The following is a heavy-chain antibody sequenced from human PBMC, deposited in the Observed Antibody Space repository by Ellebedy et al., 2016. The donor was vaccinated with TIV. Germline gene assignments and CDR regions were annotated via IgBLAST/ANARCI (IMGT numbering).Heavy chain of an antibody. CDR1: GFTFSSYG. CDR3: AKDARERAKISWEHDY. J-gene: IGHJ4*02. CDR2: ISYDGSNK. V-gene: IGHV3-30*18. D-gene: IGHD5-24*01. Sequence: PGGSLRLSCAASGFTFSSYGMHWVRQAPGKGLEWVAVISYDGSNKYYADSVKGRFTISRDNSKNTLYLQMNSLRAEDTAVYYCAKDARERAKISWEHDYWGQGTLVTVSS.